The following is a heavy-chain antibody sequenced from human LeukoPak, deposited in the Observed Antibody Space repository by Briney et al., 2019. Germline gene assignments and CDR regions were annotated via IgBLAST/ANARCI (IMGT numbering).Heavy chain of an antibody. D-gene: IGHD6-13*01. CDR1: GGSFSGYY. V-gene: IGHV4-34*01. J-gene: IGHJ4*02. CDR3: ARAAGIAAAGTGVGY. Sequence: PSETLSLTCAVYGGSFSGYYWSWIRQPPGKGLEWIGEINHSGSTNYNPSLKSRVTISVDTSKNQFSLKLSSVTAADTAVYYCARAAGIAAAGTGVGYWGQGTLVTVSS. CDR2: INHSGST.